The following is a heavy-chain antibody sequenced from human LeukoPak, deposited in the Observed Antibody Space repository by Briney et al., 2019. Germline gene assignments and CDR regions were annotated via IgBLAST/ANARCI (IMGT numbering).Heavy chain of an antibody. V-gene: IGHV3-30-3*01. Sequence: GGSLRLSCAASGFTFSSYTMHWVRQAPGKGLEWVALISHDGSNKYDPDSVKGRFTISRDNSKNTLYLQMSSLRAEDTAVYYCARWPYSSSYYFDYWGQGTLVTVSS. CDR3: ARWPYSSSYYFDY. J-gene: IGHJ4*02. CDR2: ISHDGSNK. D-gene: IGHD6-6*01. CDR1: GFTFSSYT.